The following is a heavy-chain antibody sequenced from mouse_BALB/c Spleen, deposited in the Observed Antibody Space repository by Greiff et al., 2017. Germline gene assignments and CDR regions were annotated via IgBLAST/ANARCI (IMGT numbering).Heavy chain of an antibody. CDR3: ARDWYYGSKAY. CDR1: GFSLTSYG. CDR2: IWAGGST. D-gene: IGHD1-1*01. Sequence: VQLQESGPGLVAPSQSLSISCTVSGFSLTSYGVHWVRQPPGKGLEWLGVIWAGGSTNDNSALMSRLSISKDNSKSQVFLKMNSLQTDDTAMYYCARDWYYGSKAYWGQGTLVTVSA. V-gene: IGHV2-9*02. J-gene: IGHJ3*01.